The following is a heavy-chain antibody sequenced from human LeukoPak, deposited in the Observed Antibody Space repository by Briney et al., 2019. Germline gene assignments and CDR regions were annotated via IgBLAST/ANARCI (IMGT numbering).Heavy chain of an antibody. CDR3: ARGIDYFNDAFDI. J-gene: IGHJ3*02. V-gene: IGHV1-69*05. CDR2: IIPIFGTA. D-gene: IGHD5-12*01. CDR1: GGTSSSYA. Sequence: GASVKVSCKASGGTSSSYAISWVRQAPGQGLEWMGRIIPIFGTANYAQKFQGRVTITTDESTSTAYMELSSLRSEDTAVYYCARGIDYFNDAFDIWGQGTMVTVSS.